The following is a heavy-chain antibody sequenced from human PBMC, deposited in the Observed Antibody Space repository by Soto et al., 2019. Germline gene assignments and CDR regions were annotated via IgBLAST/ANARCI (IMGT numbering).Heavy chain of an antibody. CDR1: GYTFTSYG. Sequence: ASVKVSCKXSGYTFTSYGISWVRQAPGQGLEWMGWISAYNGNTNYAQKLQGRVTMTTDTSTSTAYMELRSLRSDDTAVYYCARYHYYDSSGYSPFDYWGQGTLVTVSS. V-gene: IGHV1-18*01. D-gene: IGHD3-22*01. CDR2: ISAYNGNT. CDR3: ARYHYYDSSGYSPFDY. J-gene: IGHJ4*02.